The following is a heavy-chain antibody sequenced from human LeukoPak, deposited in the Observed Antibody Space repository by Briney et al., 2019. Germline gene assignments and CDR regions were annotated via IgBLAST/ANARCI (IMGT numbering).Heavy chain of an antibody. D-gene: IGHD2-2*01. CDR1: GFTFSGYT. CDR2: ISNSSTYI. V-gene: IGHV3-21*01. J-gene: IGHJ4*02. Sequence: GGSLRLSCAASGFTFSGYTMTWVRQAPGKGLEWVSSISNSSTYIYYADSVKGRFTISRDNVQNSLSLQMNSLRAEDTAVYYCARWVCSSTSYFYFDYWGQGSLVVVSS. CDR3: ARWVCSSTSYFYFDY.